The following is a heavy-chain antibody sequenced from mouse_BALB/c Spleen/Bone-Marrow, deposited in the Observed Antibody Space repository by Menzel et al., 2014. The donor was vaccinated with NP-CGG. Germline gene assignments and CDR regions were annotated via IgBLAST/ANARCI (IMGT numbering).Heavy chain of an antibody. Sequence: EVQGVESGGGLVQPGGSLKLSCAASGFDFSRYWMTWVRQAPGKGLEWIGEINPDSSTINYTPSLKEKFIISRDNAKNPLYLQMSKVRSEDTALYYCARPGYYGYQDVWGAGTTVTVSS. J-gene: IGHJ1*01. V-gene: IGHV4-1*02. CDR1: GFDFSRYW. CDR2: INPDSSTI. CDR3: ARPGYYGYQDV. D-gene: IGHD1-2*01.